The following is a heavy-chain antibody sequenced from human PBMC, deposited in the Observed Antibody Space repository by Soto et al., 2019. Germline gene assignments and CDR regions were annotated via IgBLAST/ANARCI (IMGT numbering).Heavy chain of an antibody. CDR2: IHHSGST. V-gene: IGHV4-38-2*01. Sequence: SETLSLTCAVSAYSISSAYYWGWIRQPPGEGLQWIGSIHHSGSTYYNPSLKSRVTISVDTSKNQFSLRLSSVTAADTTVYYCARVPRGSGSVIDYWGPGTLVTVSS. CDR3: ARVPRGSGSVIDY. J-gene: IGHJ4*02. CDR1: AYSISSAYY. D-gene: IGHD3-10*01.